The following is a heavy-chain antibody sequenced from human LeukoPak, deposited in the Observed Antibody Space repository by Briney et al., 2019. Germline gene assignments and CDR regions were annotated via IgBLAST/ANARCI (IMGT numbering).Heavy chain of an antibody. D-gene: IGHD3-10*01. J-gene: IGHJ4*02. Sequence: PSQTLSLTCTVSGGSISSGSYYWSWIRQPPGKGLEWIGYIYYTGSTNYSPSLKSRVIISVDTSKNQFSLKLSSVTAADTAVYYCARGSLGRSGSYYNVGFDYWGQGTLVTVSS. V-gene: IGHV4-61*01. CDR1: GGSISSGSYY. CDR3: ARGSLGRSGSYYNVGFDY. CDR2: IYYTGST.